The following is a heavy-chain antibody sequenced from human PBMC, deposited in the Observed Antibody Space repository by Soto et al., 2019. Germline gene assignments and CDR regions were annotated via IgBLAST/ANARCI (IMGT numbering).Heavy chain of an antibody. Sequence: QVQLQQWGAGLLKPSETLSLTCAVYGGSFSGYYWSWIRQPPGKGLEWIGEINHSGSTNYNPSLKSRVTISVDTPKNQFSLKLSSVTAADTAVYYCARGEYSSGWYDYYYGMDVWGQGTTVTVSS. D-gene: IGHD6-19*01. CDR1: GGSFSGYY. V-gene: IGHV4-34*01. CDR2: INHSGST. CDR3: ARGEYSSGWYDYYYGMDV. J-gene: IGHJ6*02.